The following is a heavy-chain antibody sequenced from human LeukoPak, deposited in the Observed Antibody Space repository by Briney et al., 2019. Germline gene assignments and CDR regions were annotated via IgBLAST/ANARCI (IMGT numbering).Heavy chain of an antibody. V-gene: IGHV3-74*01. CDR1: GFTFSSYW. D-gene: IGHD2-15*01. CDR2: INSDGSGT. Sequence: GGSLRLSCAASGFTFSSYWMHWVRQAPGKGLVWVSRINSDGSGTNYADSVKGRFTISRDNGKNTLYLQMNSLRAENTAVYYCATSTLSRRGGSCYLDYWGQGTLVTVSS. J-gene: IGHJ4*02. CDR3: ATSTLSRRGGSCYLDY.